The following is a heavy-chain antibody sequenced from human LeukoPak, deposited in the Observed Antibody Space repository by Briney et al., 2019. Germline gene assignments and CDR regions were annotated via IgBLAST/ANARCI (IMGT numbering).Heavy chain of an antibody. D-gene: IGHD3-22*01. V-gene: IGHV4-34*01. CDR2: INHSGST. J-gene: IGHJ4*02. CDR1: GGSFSGYY. CDR3: ASLFEGDYYDSSGYYYDRAKFGY. Sequence: PSETLSLTCAVYGGSFSGYYWSWIRQPPGKGLEWIGEINHSGSTNYNPSLKSRVTISVDTSKNQFSLKLSSVTAADTAVYYCASLFEGDYYDSSGYYYDRAKFGYWGQGTLVTVSS.